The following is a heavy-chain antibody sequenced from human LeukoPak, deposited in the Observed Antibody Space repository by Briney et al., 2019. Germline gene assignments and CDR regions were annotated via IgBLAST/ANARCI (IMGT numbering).Heavy chain of an antibody. Sequence: PGRSLRLSCAASGFTFSSFAMHWVRQAPGKGLEWVAVVSYDGSNKYYADSVKGRFTISRDNSKNTLHLQMNSLRAEDTAVYYCARSRVWFGELLYSDWFDPWGQGTLVTVSS. CDR1: GFTFSSFA. D-gene: IGHD3-10*01. CDR3: ARSRVWFGELLYSDWFDP. V-gene: IGHV3-30*04. J-gene: IGHJ5*02. CDR2: VSYDGSNK.